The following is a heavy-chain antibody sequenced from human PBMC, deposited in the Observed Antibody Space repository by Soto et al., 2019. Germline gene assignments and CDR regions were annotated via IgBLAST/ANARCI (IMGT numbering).Heavy chain of an antibody. D-gene: IGHD6-19*01. V-gene: IGHV5-10-1*01. CDR2: IDPSDSYT. CDR1: GYSFTSYW. CDR3: ATFDGSGWSYYYYYGMDV. Sequence: GESLKISCNGSGYSFTSYWISWVRQMPGKGLEWMGRIDPSDSYTNYSPSFQGHVTISADKSISTAYLQWSSLKASDTAMYYCATFDGSGWSYYYYYGMDVWGQGTTVTVSS. J-gene: IGHJ6*02.